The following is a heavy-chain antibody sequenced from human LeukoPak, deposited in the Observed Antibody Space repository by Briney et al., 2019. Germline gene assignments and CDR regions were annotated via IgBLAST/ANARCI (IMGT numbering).Heavy chain of an antibody. J-gene: IGHJ6*02. CDR3: ARNSRFRQYRTAGSLGQYYHYYAMDV. D-gene: IGHD3-10*01. Sequence: PSETLSLTCTVSGGSISTYYWPWIRQPAGKGLEWIGRIYTSGTSNYNPSLKSRVTMSLDTSKNQFSLRLTSVTAADTAVYYCARNSRFRQYRTAGSLGQYYHYYAMDVWGQGTTVTVSS. CDR2: IYTSGTS. V-gene: IGHV4-4*07. CDR1: GGSISTYY.